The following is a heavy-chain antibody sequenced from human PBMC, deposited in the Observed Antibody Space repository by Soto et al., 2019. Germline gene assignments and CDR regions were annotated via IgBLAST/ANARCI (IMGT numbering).Heavy chain of an antibody. V-gene: IGHV1-3*01. J-gene: IGHJ4*02. Sequence: ASVKVSCKASGYTFTSYAMHWVRQAPGQRLEWMGWINAGNGNTKYSQKSQGRVTITRDTPTSTAYMELSSLRAEDTAVYYCAKAAIVATIEPLDYWGQGTLVTVSS. CDR1: GYTFTSYA. D-gene: IGHD5-12*01. CDR2: INAGNGNT. CDR3: AKAAIVATIEPLDY.